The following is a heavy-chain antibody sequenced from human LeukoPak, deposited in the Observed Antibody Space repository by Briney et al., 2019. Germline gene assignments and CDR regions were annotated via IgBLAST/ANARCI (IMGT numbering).Heavy chain of an antibody. Sequence: PSETLSLTCTVSGGSISSYYWTWIRQPPGKGLEWIGSIYYRGSTNYNPSLKSRVTISVDTSVNQFSLNLSSVTAADTAVYYCAREKTYYYDSSGPAYFDHWGQGTLVTVSP. J-gene: IGHJ4*02. D-gene: IGHD3-22*01. CDR3: AREKTYYYDSSGPAYFDH. V-gene: IGHV4-59*01. CDR1: GGSISSYY. CDR2: IYYRGST.